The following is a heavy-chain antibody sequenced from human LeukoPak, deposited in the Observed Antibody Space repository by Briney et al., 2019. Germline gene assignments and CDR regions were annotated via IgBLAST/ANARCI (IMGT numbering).Heavy chain of an antibody. CDR2: ISYTSSFK. CDR1: AFSFRTYS. D-gene: IGHD2-15*01. Sequence: KPGGSLRLSCAASAFSFRTYSMSWVRQAPGKGLEWVSTISYTSSFKYYADSVKGRFAISRDNGANALYLQMTSLRAEDTAIYYCARGPPSENYSQDYFDMWGQGTLVTVSS. J-gene: IGHJ4*02. V-gene: IGHV3-21*06. CDR3: ARGPPSENYSQDYFDM.